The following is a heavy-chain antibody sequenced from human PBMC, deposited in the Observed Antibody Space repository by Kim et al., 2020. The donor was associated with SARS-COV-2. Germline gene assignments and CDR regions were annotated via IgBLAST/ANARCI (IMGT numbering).Heavy chain of an antibody. J-gene: IGHJ5*02. D-gene: IGHD6-13*01. CDR1: GGSISSYY. V-gene: IGHV4-59*01. CDR2: IYYSGST. CDR3: ARDSDSSSWYGNWFDP. Sequence: SETLSLTCTVSGGSISSYYWSWIRQPPGKGLEWIGYIYYSGSTNYNPSLKSRVTISVDTSKNQFSLKLSSVTAADTAVYYCARDSDSSSWYGNWFDPWGQGPLVTVSS.